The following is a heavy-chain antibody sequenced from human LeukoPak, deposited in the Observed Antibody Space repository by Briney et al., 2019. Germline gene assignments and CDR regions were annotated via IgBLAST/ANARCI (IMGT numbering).Heavy chain of an antibody. CDR3: ARDWSSAMAVHRWFDP. V-gene: IGHV1-18*01. Sequence: ASVKVSCKASGYTFTNYGISWVRQAPGQGLEWMGWISAYNGNTNYAQKLQGRVTMTTDTSTSTAYMELRSLRSDDTAVYYCARDWSSAMAVHRWFDPWGQGTLVTVSS. J-gene: IGHJ5*02. D-gene: IGHD5-18*01. CDR1: GYTFTNYG. CDR2: ISAYNGNT.